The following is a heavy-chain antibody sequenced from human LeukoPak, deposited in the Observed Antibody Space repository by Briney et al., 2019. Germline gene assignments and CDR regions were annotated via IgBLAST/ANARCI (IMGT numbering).Heavy chain of an antibody. CDR3: ARDLRSSWYSHQYNWFDP. D-gene: IGHD6-13*01. CDR2: ISSSGSTI. V-gene: IGHV3-11*01. J-gene: IGHJ5*02. Sequence: GGSLRLSCAASGFTFSDYYMSWIRQAPGKGLEWVSYISSSGSTIYYADSVKGRFTISRDNAKNSLYLQMNSLRAEDTAVYYCARDLRSSWYSHQYNWFDPWGQGTLVTVSS. CDR1: GFTFSDYY.